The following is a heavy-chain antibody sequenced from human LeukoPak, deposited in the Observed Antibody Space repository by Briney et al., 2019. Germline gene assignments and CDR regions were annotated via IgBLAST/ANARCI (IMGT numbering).Heavy chain of an antibody. D-gene: IGHD2-8*01. J-gene: IGHJ5*02. Sequence: GGSLRLSCELSGIPFIDAWLTWVRQAPGKGLEWVGRVKTKGDGGAADYAAPVKGRFTISRDDSTKTLYLQMNSLKTEDTAVYYCTTDRMIYATNWAVSWFDPWGQGTLVTVSS. CDR2: VKTKGDGGAA. CDR1: GIPFIDAW. V-gene: IGHV3-15*01. CDR3: TTDRMIYATNWAVSWFDP.